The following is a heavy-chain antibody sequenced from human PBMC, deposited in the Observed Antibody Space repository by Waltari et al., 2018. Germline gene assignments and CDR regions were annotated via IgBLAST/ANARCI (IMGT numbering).Heavy chain of an antibody. CDR3: ARAKCLSIAAAGTIGY. CDR2: MNPNSGNT. D-gene: IGHD6-13*01. J-gene: IGHJ4*02. V-gene: IGHV1-8*01. Sequence: QVQLVQSGAEVKKPGASVKVSCKASGYTFTSYDINWVRQATGQGLEWMGWMNPNSGNTGYAQKFQGRVTMTRNTSISTAYMELSSLRSEDTAVYYCARAKCLSIAAAGTIGYWGQGTLVTVSS. CDR1: GYTFTSYD.